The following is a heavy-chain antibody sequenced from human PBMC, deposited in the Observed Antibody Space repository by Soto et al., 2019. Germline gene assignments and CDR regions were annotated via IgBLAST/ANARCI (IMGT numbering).Heavy chain of an antibody. CDR3: ARHLGETRGVYFDY. CDR2: IYYSGST. V-gene: IGHV4-59*08. D-gene: IGHD2-21*01. Sequence: PSETLSLTCTVSGGSISSYYWSWIRQPPGKGLEWIGYIYYSGSTNYNPSLKSRVTISVDTSKNQFSLKLSSVTAADTAVYYCARHLGETRGVYFDYWGQGTLVTV. CDR1: GGSISSYY. J-gene: IGHJ4*02.